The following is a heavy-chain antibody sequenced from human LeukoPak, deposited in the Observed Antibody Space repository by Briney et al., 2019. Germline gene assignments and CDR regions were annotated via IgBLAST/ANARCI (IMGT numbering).Heavy chain of an antibody. CDR3: AKDVWSSSSLSYFDY. V-gene: IGHV3-23*01. J-gene: IGHJ4*02. Sequence: GGSLRLSCAASGFTSSSYAMSWVCQAPGKGLEWVSVISGSGGSTYYADSVKGRFTISRDNSKNTLYLQMNSLRAEDTAVYYCAKDVWSSSSLSYFDYWGQGTLVTVSS. D-gene: IGHD6-6*01. CDR1: GFTSSSYA. CDR2: ISGSGGST.